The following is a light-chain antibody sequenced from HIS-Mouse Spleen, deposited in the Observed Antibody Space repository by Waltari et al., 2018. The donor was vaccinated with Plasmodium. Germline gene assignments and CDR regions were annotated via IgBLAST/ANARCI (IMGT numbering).Light chain of an antibody. CDR2: DAS. V-gene: IGKV1-33*01. Sequence: DIQMTQSPSSLSASVVDRVTLTCQASQDISNYLNWYQQEPGKAPKLLIYDASNLETGVPSRFSGSGSGTDFTFTISSLQPEDIATYYCQQYDNLPLTFGGGTKVEIK. J-gene: IGKJ4*01. CDR3: QQYDNLPLT. CDR1: QDISNY.